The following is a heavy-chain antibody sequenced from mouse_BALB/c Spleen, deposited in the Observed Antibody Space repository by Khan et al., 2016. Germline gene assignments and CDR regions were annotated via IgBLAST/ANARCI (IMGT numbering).Heavy chain of an antibody. CDR1: GFSLTSYG. J-gene: IGHJ4*01. D-gene: IGHD1-2*01. Sequence: QVQLKESGPGLVAPSQSLSITCTVSGFSLTSYGVHWVRQPPGKGLEWLGVIWAGGSTNYNSALMSRLSISKDNSKSQVFCKRNILQTNYTAMYYSAREGNSLLRRSYYAVNCWGQGTSVTVSS. CDR3: AREGNSLLRRSYYAVNC. V-gene: IGHV2-9*02. CDR2: IWAGGST.